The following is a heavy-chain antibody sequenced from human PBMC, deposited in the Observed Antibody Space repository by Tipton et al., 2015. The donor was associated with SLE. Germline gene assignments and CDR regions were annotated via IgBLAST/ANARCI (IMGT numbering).Heavy chain of an antibody. CDR3: ARHFGWSFDV. V-gene: IGHV4-39*01. Sequence: LRLSCTVSGGSISSSYYWGWIRQSPGKGLEWIGSISYTGSTYYNPSLKSRVTISIDTSKNQFSLKLISVTAADTAVYYCARHFGWSFDVWGQGTMVTVSS. D-gene: IGHD2-15*01. CDR1: GGSISSSYY. CDR2: ISYTGST. J-gene: IGHJ3*01.